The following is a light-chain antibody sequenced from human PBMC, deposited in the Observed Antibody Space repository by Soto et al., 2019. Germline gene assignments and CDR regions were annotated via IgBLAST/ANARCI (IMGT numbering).Light chain of an antibody. CDR1: SSDVGGYNF. Sequence: QSALTQPASVSGSPGQSITISCTGTSSDVGGYNFVSWYQQYPGRAPKLMIYDVNNRPSGVSNRFYGSKSGNTASLTISGLQAEDEADYYCNSYSSSATYVFGTGTRSPS. J-gene: IGLJ1*01. CDR3: NSYSSSATYV. V-gene: IGLV2-14*03. CDR2: DVN.